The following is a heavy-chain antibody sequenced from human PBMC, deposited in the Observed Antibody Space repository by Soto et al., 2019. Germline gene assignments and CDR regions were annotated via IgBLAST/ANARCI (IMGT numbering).Heavy chain of an antibody. V-gene: IGHV4-31*03. D-gene: IGHD3-22*01. Sequence: SETLSLTCTVSGGSISSGGYYWSWIRQHPGKGLEWIGYIYYSGSTYYNPSLKSRVTISVDTSKNQFSLKLSSVTAADTAVDYCARASGCYDSSGYDYWGQGTLVTVSS. CDR2: IYYSGST. CDR3: ARASGCYDSSGYDY. CDR1: GGSISSGGYY. J-gene: IGHJ4*02.